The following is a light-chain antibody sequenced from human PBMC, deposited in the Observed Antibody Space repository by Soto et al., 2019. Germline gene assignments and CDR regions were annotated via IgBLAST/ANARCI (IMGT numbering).Light chain of an antibody. CDR2: AAS. CDR3: QQSYSTPFT. J-gene: IGKJ3*01. Sequence: DSQMPQSPSSLSASVGDRVTITCRASQSISSYLNWYQQKPGKAPKLLIYAASSLQSGVPSRFSGSGAGTDFTLPISSLQPQDFATYSCQQSYSTPFTFGPGTKVDIK. CDR1: QSISSY. V-gene: IGKV1-39*01.